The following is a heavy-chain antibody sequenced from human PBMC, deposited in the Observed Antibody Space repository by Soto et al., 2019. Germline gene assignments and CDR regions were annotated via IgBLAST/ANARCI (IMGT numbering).Heavy chain of an antibody. Sequence: ASVKVSCKASGYTFTSYYMHWVRQAPGQGLEWMGIINPSGGSTSYAQKFQGRVTMTRDTSTSTVYMELSSLRSEDTAVYYCAREGPIFGVVILPTPFDYWGQGTLVTVSS. CDR3: AREGPIFGVVILPTPFDY. CDR1: GYTFTSYY. V-gene: IGHV1-46*03. D-gene: IGHD3-3*01. CDR2: INPSGGST. J-gene: IGHJ4*02.